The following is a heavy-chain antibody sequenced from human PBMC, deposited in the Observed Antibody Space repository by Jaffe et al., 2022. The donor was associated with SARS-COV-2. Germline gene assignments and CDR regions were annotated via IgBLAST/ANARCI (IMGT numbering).Heavy chain of an antibody. V-gene: IGHV3-21*01. CDR2: ISSSSSYI. CDR1: GFTFSSYS. J-gene: IGHJ3*02. CDR3: ARERGGTEATLGEPCAFDI. Sequence: EVQLVESGGGLVKPGGSLRLSCAASGFTFSSYSMNWVRQAPGKGLEWVSSISSSSSYIYYADSVKGRFTISRDNAKNSLYLQMNSLRAEDTAVYYCARERGGTEATLGEPCAFDIWGQGTMVTVSS. D-gene: IGHD3-10*01.